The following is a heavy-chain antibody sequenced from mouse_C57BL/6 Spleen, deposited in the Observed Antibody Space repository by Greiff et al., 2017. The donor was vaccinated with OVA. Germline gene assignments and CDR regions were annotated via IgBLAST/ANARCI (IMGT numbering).Heavy chain of an antibody. J-gene: IGHJ2*01. V-gene: IGHV7-3*01. CDR3: ARYREGYYYGSSYDY. CDR1: GFTFTDYY. Sequence: EVKVVESGGGLVQPGGSLSLSCAASGFTFTDYYMSWVRQPPGKALAWLGFIRNKANGYTTEYSASVKGRFTISRDNSQSILYLQMNALRAEDSATYDCARYREGYYYGSSYDYWGQGTTLTVSS. D-gene: IGHD1-1*01. CDR2: IRNKANGYTT.